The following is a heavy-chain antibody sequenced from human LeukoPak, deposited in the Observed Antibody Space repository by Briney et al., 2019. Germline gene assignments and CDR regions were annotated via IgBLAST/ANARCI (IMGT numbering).Heavy chain of an antibody. V-gene: IGHV4-39*01. CDR1: GGSISSNSYY. CDR3: ARLATGYCSGGSCGESYYYYYMDV. CDR2: IYYSGNT. J-gene: IGHJ6*03. D-gene: IGHD2-15*01. Sequence: TSETLSLTCTVSGGSISSNSYYWGWIRRPPGKGLEWIGSIYYSGNTYYNPSLKSRVTISVDTSKNQFSLKLSSVTAADTAVYYCARLATGYCSGGSCGESYYYYYMDVWGKGTTVTVSS.